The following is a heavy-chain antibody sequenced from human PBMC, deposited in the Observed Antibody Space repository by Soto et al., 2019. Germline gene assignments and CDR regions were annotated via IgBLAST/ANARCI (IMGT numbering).Heavy chain of an antibody. D-gene: IGHD2-15*01. Sequence: PSETLSLTCSVSGGSISGADYYWTWIRQPPGKGLEWIGYIYYTGSAYYNPSLKSRVTMSVDTSKNQFSLKLSSVTAADTAVYYCARAHRGIVVVVAANMGYFDYWGQGTLVTVSS. J-gene: IGHJ4*02. V-gene: IGHV4-30-4*01. CDR1: GGSISGADYY. CDR3: ARAHRGIVVVVAANMGYFDY. CDR2: IYYTGSA.